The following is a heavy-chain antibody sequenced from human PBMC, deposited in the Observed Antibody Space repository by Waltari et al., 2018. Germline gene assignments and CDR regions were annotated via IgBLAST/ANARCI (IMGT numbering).Heavy chain of an antibody. V-gene: IGHV3-53*02. D-gene: IGHD6-13*01. J-gene: IGHJ4*02. CDR3: ARAPGAAAGSFDY. CDR2: IHSGGST. CDR1: GFTVSSKY. Sequence: EVQLVETGGGLIQPGGSLRLSCAASGFTVSSKYMSWVRQAPGKGLEWVSVIHSGGSTYYADSVKGRFTISRDNSKNTLYLQMNSLRAEDMAVYYCARAPGAAAGSFDYWGQGTLVTVSS.